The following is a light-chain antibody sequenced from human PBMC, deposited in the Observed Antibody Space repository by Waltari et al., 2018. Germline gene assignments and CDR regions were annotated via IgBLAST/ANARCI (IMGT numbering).Light chain of an antibody. Sequence: IQVTQSPSSVSASVGDRVTITCRASQDVCTLLDWYQQRPGKAPNLLIYAASNLQPGVPSRFSADGSGTEFTLTIGCLQPEDSATYYCQQYNNFPVTFGGGTKLEIK. CDR2: AAS. V-gene: IGKV1-33*01. J-gene: IGKJ4*01. CDR3: QQYNNFPVT. CDR1: QDVCTL.